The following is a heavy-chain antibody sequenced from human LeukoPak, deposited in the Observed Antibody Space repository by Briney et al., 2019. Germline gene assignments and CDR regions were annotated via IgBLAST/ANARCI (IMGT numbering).Heavy chain of an antibody. Sequence: ASVKVSCKASGYTFTSYYMHWVRQAPGQGLEWMGIINPSGGSTSYAQKFQGRVTMTRDTSTSTVYMELSSLRSEDTAVYYCARARPPITMIVVVISELNWFDPWGQGTLVTVSS. CDR3: ARARPPITMIVVVISELNWFDP. V-gene: IGHV1-46*01. D-gene: IGHD3-22*01. J-gene: IGHJ5*02. CDR1: GYTFTSYY. CDR2: INPSGGST.